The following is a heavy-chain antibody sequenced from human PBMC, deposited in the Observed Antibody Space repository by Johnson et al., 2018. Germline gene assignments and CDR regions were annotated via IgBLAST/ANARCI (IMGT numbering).Heavy chain of an antibody. CDR3: ARGGRGIYYYGMDV. CDR1: GFTFSSYG. Sequence: QVQLVESGGGVVQXGRSLRLXCAASGFTFSSYGMHWVRQAPGKGLERVAVIWYDGSNNYYADSVKGRFTISRDNSKKPLYLQMNSLGAEDTAVYYCARGGRGIYYYGMDVWGQGTTVTVSS. V-gene: IGHV3-33*01. J-gene: IGHJ6*02. CDR2: IWYDGSNN.